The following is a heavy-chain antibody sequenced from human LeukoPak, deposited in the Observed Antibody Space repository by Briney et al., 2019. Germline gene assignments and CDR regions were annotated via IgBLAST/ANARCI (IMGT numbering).Heavy chain of an antibody. CDR2: IYHSGIT. CDR1: AYSISNGWL. D-gene: IGHD4-17*01. CDR3: AREDYGDYSIDY. J-gene: IGHJ4*02. Sequence: SETLSLTCTVSAYSISNGWLWGWIRQPPGKGLEWIASIYHSGITYFNPSLKSRVTMSVDTSKNQFSLKLTSVTAADTAVYYCAREDYGDYSIDYWGQGTLVTVSS. V-gene: IGHV4-38-2*02.